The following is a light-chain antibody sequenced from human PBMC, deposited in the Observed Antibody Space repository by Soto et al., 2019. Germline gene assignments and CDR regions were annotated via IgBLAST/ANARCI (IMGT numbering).Light chain of an antibody. J-gene: IGKJ2*01. V-gene: IGKV3-15*01. CDR3: QQYNNWPPYT. CDR2: GAS. CDR1: QSVSSN. Sequence: EIVMTQSPVTLSVSPGERATLSCRASQSVSSNLAWYQQKCGQAPRLLIYGASTRATGIPARFSGNGSGTEFPLTISGLQSEDFAIYYCQQYNNWPPYTFGQGTKLEIK.